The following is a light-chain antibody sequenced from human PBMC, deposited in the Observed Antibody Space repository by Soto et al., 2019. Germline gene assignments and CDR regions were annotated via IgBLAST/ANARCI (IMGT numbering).Light chain of an antibody. J-gene: IGLJ1*01. CDR2: DVH. CDR3: SSYTASAPFYV. V-gene: IGLV2-14*03. CDR1: RTDVDGHDY. Sequence: QSALTQPASVSGSPGQSITISCTGARTDVDGHDYVSWYQQHPGQAPKLMIFDVHNRPSGVSSRFSGSKSRDTASLTISGLQAEDDGDYYCSSYTASAPFYVFGTGTKVTVL.